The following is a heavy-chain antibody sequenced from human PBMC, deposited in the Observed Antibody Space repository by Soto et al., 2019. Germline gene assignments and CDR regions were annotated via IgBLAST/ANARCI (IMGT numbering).Heavy chain of an antibody. J-gene: IGHJ4*02. CDR1: GFTFSSYA. CDR3: ARAAGYCSSTRCYYGGHFDY. CDR2: ISYDGSNK. V-gene: IGHV3-30-3*01. D-gene: IGHD2-2*01. Sequence: QVQLVESGGGVVQPGRSLRLSCAASGFTFSSYAMHWVRQAPGKGLEWVAVISYDGSNKYYADSVKGRFTISRDNSKNTLYLQMNSLRAEDTAVYYCARAAGYCSSTRCYYGGHFDYWGQGTLVTVSS.